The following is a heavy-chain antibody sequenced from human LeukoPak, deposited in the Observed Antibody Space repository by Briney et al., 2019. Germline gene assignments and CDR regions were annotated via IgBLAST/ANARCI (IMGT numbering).Heavy chain of an antibody. CDR2: INRDGSER. J-gene: IGHJ6*02. CDR1: GFTFSNYW. Sequence: GGSLRLSCAASGFTFSNYWITWVRQAPGKGLEWVANINRDGSERYYVDSVKGRFTISRDDAKSSLYLQMNSLRAEDTAVYYCARRNAMDVWGQGTTVIVFS. CDR3: ARRNAMDV. V-gene: IGHV3-7*03.